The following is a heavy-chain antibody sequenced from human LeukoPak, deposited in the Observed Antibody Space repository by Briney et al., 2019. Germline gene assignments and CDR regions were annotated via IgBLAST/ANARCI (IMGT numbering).Heavy chain of an antibody. D-gene: IGHD6-19*01. J-gene: IGHJ6*02. CDR1: GFTFDDYA. CDR3: ARDQWYYYGMDV. V-gene: IGHV3-9*01. Sequence: GGSLRLSCAASGFTFDDYAMHWVRQAPGKGLEWVSGISWNSGSIGYADSVKGRFTISRDNSKNTLYLQMNSLGAEDTAVYYCARDQWYYYGMDVWGQGTTVTVSS. CDR2: ISWNSGSI.